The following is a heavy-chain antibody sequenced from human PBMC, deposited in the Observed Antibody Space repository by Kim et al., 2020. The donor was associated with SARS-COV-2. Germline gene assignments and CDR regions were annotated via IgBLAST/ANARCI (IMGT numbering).Heavy chain of an antibody. D-gene: IGHD1-26*01. CDR3: ARTGGSYPMNFDY. Sequence: FYADSVKGRLTISRDNSKNLLFLQMDGLRAEDTAVYYCARTGGSYPMNFDYWGQGTLVTVSS. J-gene: IGHJ4*02. V-gene: IGHV3-21*04.